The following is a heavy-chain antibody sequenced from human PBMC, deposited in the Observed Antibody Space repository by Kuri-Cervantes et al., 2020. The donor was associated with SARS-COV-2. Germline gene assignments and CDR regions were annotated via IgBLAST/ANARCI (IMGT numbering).Heavy chain of an antibody. Sequence: GSLRLSCTVSGGSISSYYWSWIRQPPGKGLEWIGYIYYSGSTNYNPSLKSRVTISVDTSKNQFSLKLSSVTAADTAVYYCARQGQQLVRRAFDIWGQGTMVTVSS. D-gene: IGHD6-13*01. CDR3: ARQGQQLVRRAFDI. CDR2: IYYSGST. CDR1: GGSISSYY. J-gene: IGHJ3*02. V-gene: IGHV4-59*08.